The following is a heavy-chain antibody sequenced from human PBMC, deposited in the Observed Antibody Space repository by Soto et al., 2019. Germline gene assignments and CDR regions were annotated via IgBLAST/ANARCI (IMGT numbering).Heavy chain of an antibody. CDR1: GYTVTDYY. CDR2: IDPKNGGT. CDR3: ARDDYGIYPY. D-gene: IGHD1-26*01. V-gene: IGHV1-2*02. Sequence: QVQLVQSGTEVKKPGASVKVSCKASGYTVTDYYIHWVRQAPGQGLEWMGWIDPKNGGTIYAQKFQERVTMTRYTSISTAYMDLSRLTSDDTALYYCARDDYGIYPYWGQGTLVTVSS. J-gene: IGHJ4*02.